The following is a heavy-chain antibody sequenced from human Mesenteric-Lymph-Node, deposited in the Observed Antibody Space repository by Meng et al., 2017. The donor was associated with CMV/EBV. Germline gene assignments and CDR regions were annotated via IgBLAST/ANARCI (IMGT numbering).Heavy chain of an antibody. D-gene: IGHD3-22*01. CDR1: GCTFSRYV. CDR3: AKDLSYYYDSRGIDY. V-gene: IGHV3-30*02. J-gene: IGHJ4*02. Sequence: GESLKISCVSSGCTFSRYVMHWVRQAPGKGLEWVALIWFDGSDKYYADSVRCRLTISRDNSKNTLYLQMNRLKTEDTAVYYCAKDLSYYYDSRGIDYWGQGTLVTVSS. CDR2: IWFDGSDK.